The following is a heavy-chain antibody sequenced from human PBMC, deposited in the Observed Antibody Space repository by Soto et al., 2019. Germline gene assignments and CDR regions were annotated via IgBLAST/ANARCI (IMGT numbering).Heavy chain of an antibody. Sequence: PGGSLRLSCAASGFTVSSNYMSWVRQAPGKGLEWVSVIYSGGSTYYADSVKGRFTISRDNSKNTLYLQMNSLRAEDTAVYYCARDGTPGEGYGDYYYYYMDVWGKGTTVTVSS. CDR3: ARDGTPGEGYGDYYYYYMDV. CDR2: IYSGGST. V-gene: IGHV3-66*01. J-gene: IGHJ6*03. CDR1: GFTVSSNY. D-gene: IGHD4-17*01.